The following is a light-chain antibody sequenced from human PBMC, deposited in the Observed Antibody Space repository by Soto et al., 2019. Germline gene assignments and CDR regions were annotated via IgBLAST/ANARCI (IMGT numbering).Light chain of an antibody. CDR1: SSNIGINY. V-gene: IGLV1-47*02. Sequence: QSVLTQPPSASGTPGQRVTISCSGSSSNIGINYVYWYQQRPGTAPKLLIYTNDQRPSGVPDRFSGSKSGTSASLAISGLRSEDEGDYYCAVWDDSMSAYVLGTGTKVTVL. CDR3: AVWDDSMSAYV. CDR2: TND. J-gene: IGLJ1*01.